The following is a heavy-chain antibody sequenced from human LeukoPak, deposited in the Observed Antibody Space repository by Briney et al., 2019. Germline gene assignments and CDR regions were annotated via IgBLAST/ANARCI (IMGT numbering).Heavy chain of an antibody. CDR2: ISAQNGNT. D-gene: IGHD4-11*01. CDR3: ARGGDGTTVIPAAPFNY. V-gene: IGHV1-18*01. J-gene: IGHJ4*02. Sequence: ASVKVSCKASGYTFSNYGINWVRQAPGQGPEWLGWISAQNGNTRFAQKFQGRVTMTPDTSTSTADMELRGLRSDDTAVYFCARGGDGTTVIPAAPFNYWGQGTLVTVSS. CDR1: GYTFSNYG.